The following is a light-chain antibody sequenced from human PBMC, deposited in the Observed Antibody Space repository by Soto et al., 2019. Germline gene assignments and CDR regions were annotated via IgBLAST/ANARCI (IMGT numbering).Light chain of an antibody. CDR2: AAS. V-gene: IGKV1-39*01. J-gene: IGKJ3*01. CDR3: QQSYSYRFT. CDR1: QSISSY. Sequence: DIQMTQSPSSLSASVGDRVTITCRASQSISSYLNWYQQKPGKAPKLLIYAASSLQSGVTSRFSGSGSGTDFTLPISSLQPEDFASYYCQQSYSYRFTFGPGTKVDIK.